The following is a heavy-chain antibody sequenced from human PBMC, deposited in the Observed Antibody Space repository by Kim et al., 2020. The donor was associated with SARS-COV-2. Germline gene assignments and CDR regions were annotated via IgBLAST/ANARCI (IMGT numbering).Heavy chain of an antibody. J-gene: IGHJ6*02. V-gene: IGHV4-34*01. CDR1: GGSFSGYY. Sequence: SETLSLTCAVYGGSFSGYYWSWIRQPPGKGLEWIGEINHSGSTNYNPSLKSRVTISVDTSKNQFSLKLSSVTAADTAVYYCARGCRVVPAAIGVCGYYYGMDVWGQGTTVTVSS. D-gene: IGHD2-2*02. CDR3: ARGCRVVPAAIGVCGYYYGMDV. CDR2: INHSGST.